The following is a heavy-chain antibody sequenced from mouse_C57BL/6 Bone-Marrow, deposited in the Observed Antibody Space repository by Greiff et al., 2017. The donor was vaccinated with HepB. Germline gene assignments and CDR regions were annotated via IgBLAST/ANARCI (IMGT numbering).Heavy chain of an antibody. CDR2: IYPRSGNT. J-gene: IGHJ4*01. CDR1: GYTFTSYG. Sequence: VQLQQSGAELARPGASVKLSCKASGYTFTSYGISWVKQRTGQGLEWIGEIYPRSGNTYYNEKFKGKATLTADKSSSTAYMELRSLTSEDSAVYFCAREVYYYGSFCYAMDYWGQGTSVTVSS. D-gene: IGHD1-1*01. CDR3: AREVYYYGSFCYAMDY. V-gene: IGHV1-81*01.